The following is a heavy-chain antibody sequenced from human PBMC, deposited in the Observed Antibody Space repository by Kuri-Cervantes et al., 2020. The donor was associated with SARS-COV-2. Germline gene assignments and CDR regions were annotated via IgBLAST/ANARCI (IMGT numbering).Heavy chain of an antibody. Sequence: GGSLRLSCKASGYTFSSYAIHWVRQAPGQGLEWMGWINPNSGGTNYAQKFQGWVTMTRDTSISTAYMELSRLRSDDTAVYYCARGVTPNYGMDVWGQGTTVTVSS. CDR2: INPNSGGT. J-gene: IGHJ6*02. V-gene: IGHV1-2*04. CDR3: ARGVTPNYGMDV. CDR1: GYTFSSYA. D-gene: IGHD2-21*02.